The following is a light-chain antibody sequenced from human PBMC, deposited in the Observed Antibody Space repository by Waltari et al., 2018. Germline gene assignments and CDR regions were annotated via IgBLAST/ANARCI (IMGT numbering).Light chain of an antibody. J-gene: IGLJ2*01. CDR2: NNN. CDR1: RSNPGAGYD. Sequence: QSVLTQPPSVSGAPGQRVTLPCTGHRSNPGAGYDVTRYQQLPGTAPKLLIYNNNIRPSGVPARFSGSRSGTSASLAITGLQAEDEADYYCQSYDSSLSGVIFGGGTKLTVL. CDR3: QSYDSSLSGVI. V-gene: IGLV1-40*01.